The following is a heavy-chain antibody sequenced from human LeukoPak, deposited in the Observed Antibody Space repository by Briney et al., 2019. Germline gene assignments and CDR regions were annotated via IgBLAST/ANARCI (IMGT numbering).Heavy chain of an antibody. CDR2: ISGSGGST. CDR3: AKDDYYDSSGYYYG. CDR1: GFTFSSYG. V-gene: IGHV3-23*01. Sequence: GGSLRLSCAASGFTFSSYGMSWVRQAPGKGLEWVSAISGSGGSTYYADSVKGRFTISRDNSKNTLYLQIDSLRADGTAVYYCAKDDYYDSSGYYYGWGQGTLVTVSS. J-gene: IGHJ4*02. D-gene: IGHD3-22*01.